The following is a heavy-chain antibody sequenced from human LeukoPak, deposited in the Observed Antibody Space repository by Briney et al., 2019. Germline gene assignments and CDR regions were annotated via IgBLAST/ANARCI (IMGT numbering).Heavy chain of an antibody. Sequence: GGSLRLSCSASGFTFSRYTMHWVRQAPGKGLEWVALLAYDETFRYYADSVKGRFTISRDTAKTTLDLQMNSLTTEDTALYYCAREADGFDIWGQGTMVSVSS. CDR3: AREADGFDI. CDR1: GFTFSRYT. J-gene: IGHJ3*02. CDR2: LAYDETFR. V-gene: IGHV3-30*01.